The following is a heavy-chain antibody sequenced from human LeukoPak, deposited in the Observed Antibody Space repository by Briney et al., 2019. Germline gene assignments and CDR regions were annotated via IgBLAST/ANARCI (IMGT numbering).Heavy chain of an antibody. V-gene: IGHV1-2*06. Sequence: GASVKVSCKASGYTFTGYYMHWVRQAPGQGLEWMGRINPNSGGTNYASKFQGRVTMTRDTSLSTAYMELSRLRSDDTTVYYCARTTVAAAVDYWGQGTLVTVSS. J-gene: IGHJ4*02. D-gene: IGHD6-13*01. CDR3: ARTTVAAAVDY. CDR1: GYTFTGYY. CDR2: INPNSGGT.